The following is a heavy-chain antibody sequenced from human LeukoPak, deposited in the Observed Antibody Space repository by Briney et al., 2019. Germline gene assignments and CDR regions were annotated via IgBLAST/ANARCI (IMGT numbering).Heavy chain of an antibody. J-gene: IGHJ4*02. V-gene: IGHV3-30*18. CDR1: GFTFSSYG. D-gene: IGHD4-17*01. CDR2: ISYDGSNK. Sequence: SGGSLRLSCAASGFTFSSYGMHWVRQAPGKGLEWVAVISYDGSNKYYADSVKGRFTISRDNSKNTLYLQMNSLRAEDTAVYYCAKDSFDYGDSRWRGAIDYWGQGTLVTVSS. CDR3: AKDSFDYGDSRWRGAIDY.